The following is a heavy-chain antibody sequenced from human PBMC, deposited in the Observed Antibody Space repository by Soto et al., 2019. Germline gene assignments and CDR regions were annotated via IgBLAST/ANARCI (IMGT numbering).Heavy chain of an antibody. CDR3: ARVSQSNVDTAMVPVSYFDY. V-gene: IGHV4-30-4*01. Sequence: SETLSLTCTVSGGSISSGDYYWSWIRQPPGKGLEWIGYIYYSGSTYYNPSLKSRVTISVDTSKNQFSLKLSSVTAADTAVYYCARVSQSNVDTAMVPVSYFDYWGQGTLVTVSS. D-gene: IGHD5-18*01. CDR1: GGSISSGDYY. J-gene: IGHJ4*02. CDR2: IYYSGST.